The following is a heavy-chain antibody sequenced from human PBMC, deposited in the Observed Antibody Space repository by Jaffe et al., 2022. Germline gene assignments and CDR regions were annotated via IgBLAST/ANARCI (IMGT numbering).Heavy chain of an antibody. CDR1: GFTFSSYG. J-gene: IGHJ4*02. CDR2: IRYDGSNK. V-gene: IGHV3-30*02. D-gene: IGHD3-22*01. Sequence: QVQLVESGGGVVQPGGSLRLSCAASGFTFSSYGMHWVRQAPGKGLEWVAFIRYDGSNKYYADSVKGRFTISRDNSKNTLYLQMNSLRAEDTAVYYCAKDGRQSRYYDSSGSHFDYWGQGTLVTVSS. CDR3: AKDGRQSRYYDSSGSHFDY.